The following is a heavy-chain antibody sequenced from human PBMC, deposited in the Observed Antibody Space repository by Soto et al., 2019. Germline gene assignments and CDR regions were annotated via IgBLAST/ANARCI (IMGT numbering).Heavy chain of an antibody. CDR2: ISSSSSYI. J-gene: IGHJ6*02. Sequence: GGSLRLSCAASGFTFSSYSMNWVRQAPGKGLEWVSSISSSSSYIYYADSVKGRFAISRDNAKNSLYLQMNSLRAEDTAVYYCARDSSDYYYGMDVWGQGTTVTVSS. CDR1: GFTFSSYS. CDR3: ARDSSDYYYGMDV. V-gene: IGHV3-21*01.